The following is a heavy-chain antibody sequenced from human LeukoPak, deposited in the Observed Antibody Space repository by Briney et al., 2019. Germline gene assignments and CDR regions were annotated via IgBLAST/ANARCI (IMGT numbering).Heavy chain of an antibody. CDR1: GYTFTGYY. Sequence: GASVKVSCKASGYTFTGYYMHWVRQAPGQGLEWMGWINPNSGGTNYTQKFQGRVTMTRDTSISTAYMELSRLRSDDTAVYYCARKVEPAAINGFAPWGQEPLLPVSS. V-gene: IGHV1-2*02. CDR3: ARKVEPAAINGFAP. CDR2: INPNSGGT. D-gene: IGHD2-2*01. J-gene: IGHJ5*02.